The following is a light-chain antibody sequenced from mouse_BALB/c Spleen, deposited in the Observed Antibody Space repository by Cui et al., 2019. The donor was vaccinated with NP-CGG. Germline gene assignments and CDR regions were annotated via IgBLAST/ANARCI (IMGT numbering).Light chain of an antibody. CDR1: TGTVTTSNY. CDR3: ALWYSTNWV. CDR2: GTN. V-gene: IGLV1*01. J-gene: IGLJ1*01. Sequence: LLSLGSVLTTSPGETVTLTCRSSTGTVTTSNYANWVQEKPDHLFTGLIGGTNNRAPGVPARFSGSLIGDKAALTITGAQTEDEAIYFCALWYSTNWVFGGGTKLTVL.